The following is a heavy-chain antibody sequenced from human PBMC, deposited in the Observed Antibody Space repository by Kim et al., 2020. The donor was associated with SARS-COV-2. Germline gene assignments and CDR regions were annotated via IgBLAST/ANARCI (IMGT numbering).Heavy chain of an antibody. J-gene: IGHJ5*02. CDR1: GYTFTGFD. V-gene: IGHV1-8*01. D-gene: IGHD1-26*01. CDR2: MNPDSGNT. CDR3: ARRVPPHSGTYHNPFHSLDP. Sequence: ASVKVSCKASGYTFTGFDINWVRQAAGQGLEWVGWMNPDSGNTGYAQNFQGRVTMTRDTSITTAYMEVSGLTSDDTAIYYCARRVPPHSGTYHNPFHSLDPWGQGTLVTVSS.